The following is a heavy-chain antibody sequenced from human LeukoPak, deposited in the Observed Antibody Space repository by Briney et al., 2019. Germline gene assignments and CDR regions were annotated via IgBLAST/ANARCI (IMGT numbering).Heavy chain of an antibody. Sequence: SETLSLTCAVYGGSFSSYYWSWIRQPPGKGLEWIGEINHSGSTNYNPSLKSRVTISVDTSKNQFSLKLSSVTAADTAVYYCARRLENRITMVRGTLKPYFDYWGQGTLVTVSS. CDR3: ARRLENRITMVRGTLKPYFDY. V-gene: IGHV4-34*01. J-gene: IGHJ4*02. CDR1: GGSFSSYY. CDR2: INHSGST. D-gene: IGHD3-10*01.